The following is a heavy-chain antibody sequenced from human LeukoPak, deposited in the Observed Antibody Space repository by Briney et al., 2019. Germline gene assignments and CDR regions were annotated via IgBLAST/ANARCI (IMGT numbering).Heavy chain of an antibody. V-gene: IGHV4-59*01. J-gene: IGHJ4*02. Sequence: SETLSPTCTVSGGSISSYYWSWIRQPPGKGLGWIGYISYSGINNYNPSLKSRVTISVDTSKNHFSLKLTSVTAADTAVYYCARDVRRRDGYNYAEVWGQGTLVTVSS. D-gene: IGHD5-24*01. CDR3: ARDVRRRDGYNYAEV. CDR2: ISYSGIN. CDR1: GGSISSYY.